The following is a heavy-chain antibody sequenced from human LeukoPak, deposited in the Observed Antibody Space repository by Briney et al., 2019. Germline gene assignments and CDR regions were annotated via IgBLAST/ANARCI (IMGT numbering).Heavy chain of an antibody. CDR2: ICSSGDI. V-gene: IGHV4-4*09. CDR3: ARSEKSYYGSKSSVWPDAFDV. CDR1: DNSISNYC. J-gene: IGHJ3*01. D-gene: IGHD3-10*01. Sequence: PSETLSLTCTVSDNSISNYCWSWIRQPPGKELEWIAYICSSGDIKYNPSLNSRATMSLDTSKMQLSLGLRSVTAADTAEYYCARSEKSYYGSKSSVWPDAFDVWGQGTTVTVSS.